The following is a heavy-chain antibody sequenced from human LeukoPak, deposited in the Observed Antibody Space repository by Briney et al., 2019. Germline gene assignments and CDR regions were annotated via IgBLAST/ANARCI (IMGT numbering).Heavy chain of an antibody. J-gene: IGHJ4*02. CDR2: ITASGTAM. CDR3: ARDYRSGWYPFFDH. V-gene: IGHV3-48*02. D-gene: IGHD6-19*01. CDR1: GFTFSSYS. Sequence: GGSLRLSCAASGFTFSSYSMNWVRQAPGKGLEWVSHITASGTAMFYADSVKGRFTISRDNAKNSLYLQMNSLRDEDTAVYDCARDYRSGWYPFFDHWGQGTLVTVSS.